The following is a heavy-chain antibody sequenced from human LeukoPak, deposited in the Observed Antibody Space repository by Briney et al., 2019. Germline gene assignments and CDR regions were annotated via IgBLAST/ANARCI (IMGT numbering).Heavy chain of an antibody. Sequence: SQTLSLTFVISGDSVSINSVAWSRIRQSPSRGLEWLGSIYYRSKWYNDYAVSVKSRITINPYTSKNPFSLQLNSVTPEDTAVYYCARAMGLAAAGHRAFDFWGQGTLVTVSS. V-gene: IGHV6-1*01. CDR3: ARAMGLAAAGHRAFDF. CDR2: IYYRSKWYN. D-gene: IGHD6-13*01. CDR1: GDSVSINSVA. J-gene: IGHJ4*02.